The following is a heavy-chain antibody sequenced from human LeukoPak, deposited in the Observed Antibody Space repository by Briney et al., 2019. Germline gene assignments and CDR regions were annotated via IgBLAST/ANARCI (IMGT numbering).Heavy chain of an antibody. CDR2: IKIDGSES. J-gene: IGHJ4*02. CDR1: GFTLSSYW. CDR3: ARDLFDY. V-gene: IGHV3-7*05. Sequence: GGSLRLSCAAPGFTLSSYWMSWVRQAPGKGLEWVANIKIDGSESHYVDSVKDRFTISGDNAKNSLYLQMNSLRAEDTAVYYCARDLFDYWGQGTLVTVSS.